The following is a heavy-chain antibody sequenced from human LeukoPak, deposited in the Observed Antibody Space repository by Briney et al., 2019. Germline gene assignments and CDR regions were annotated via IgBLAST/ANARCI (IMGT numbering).Heavy chain of an antibody. V-gene: IGHV3-23*01. CDR3: ARKITMVRGPLIKGYFDL. Sequence: GVPLRLSCSGSGFTFMNYVMVWVRQAPGKGLEWVSSIRLGGGLTHSADPVKGRFIISRDMNTLFLQMNNLRPEDTAMYYCARKITMVRGPLIKGYFDLWGRGTLVSVSS. D-gene: IGHD3-10*01. CDR2: IRLGGGLT. CDR1: GFTFMNYV. J-gene: IGHJ2*01.